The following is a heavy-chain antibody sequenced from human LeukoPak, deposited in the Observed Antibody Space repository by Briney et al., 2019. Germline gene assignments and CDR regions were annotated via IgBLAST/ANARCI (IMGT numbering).Heavy chain of an antibody. D-gene: IGHD3-10*01. V-gene: IGHV4-61*02. J-gene: IGHJ6*03. CDR2: IYTSGST. CDR3: ARSVGYYYGSGSYYGYYYYMDV. CDR1: GGSISSGSYY. Sequence: PSQTLSLTCTVSGGSISSGSYYWSWIRQPAGKGLEWIGRIYTSGSTNYNPSLKSRVTISVDTSKNQFSLKLSSVTAADTAVYYCARSVGYYYGSGSYYGYYYYMDVWGKGTTVTISS.